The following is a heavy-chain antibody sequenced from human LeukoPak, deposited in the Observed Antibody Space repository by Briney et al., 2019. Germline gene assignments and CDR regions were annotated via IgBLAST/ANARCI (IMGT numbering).Heavy chain of an antibody. CDR1: GGTFSNYA. CDR3: ATSIGAVYYYGMDV. CDR2: IIPIFGTA. V-gene: IGHV1-69*06. D-gene: IGHD3-16*01. Sequence: SVKVSCKASGGTFSNYAISWVRQAPGQGLEWMGGIIPIFGTANYAQKFQGRVTITADKSTSTAYMELSSLRSEDTAVYYCATSIGAVYYYGMDVWGKGTTVTVSS. J-gene: IGHJ6*04.